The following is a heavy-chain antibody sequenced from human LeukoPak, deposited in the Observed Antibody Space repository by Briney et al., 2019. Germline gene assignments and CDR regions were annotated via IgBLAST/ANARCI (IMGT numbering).Heavy chain of an antibody. CDR1: GFTFDDYA. CDR3: ARDPEWGYYPN. J-gene: IGHJ4*02. V-gene: IGHV3-21*04. CDR2: ISSSGSYI. D-gene: IGHD3-22*01. Sequence: GGSLRLSCAASGFTFDDYAMHWVRQAPGKGLEWVSTISSSGSYIDYADSVKGRFTISRDNAKNSLYLHMNSLRAEDTAVYYCARDPEWGYYPNWGQGTLVTVSS.